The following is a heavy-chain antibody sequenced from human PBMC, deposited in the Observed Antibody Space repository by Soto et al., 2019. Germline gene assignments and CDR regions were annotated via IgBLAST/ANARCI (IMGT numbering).Heavy chain of an antibody. Sequence: ASVKVSCKASGYTFPSYDIYWVRQATGQGLEWMGWMNPKTGNSGYAQKFQGRVTMTSDTSISTAHMELSSLRYDDTAVYYCARRAETNGWNGFGADKYYFDFWGQGTLVTVSS. D-gene: IGHD1-1*01. CDR1: GYTFPSYD. CDR2: MNPKTGNS. CDR3: ARRAETNGWNGFGADKYYFDF. V-gene: IGHV1-8*01. J-gene: IGHJ4*02.